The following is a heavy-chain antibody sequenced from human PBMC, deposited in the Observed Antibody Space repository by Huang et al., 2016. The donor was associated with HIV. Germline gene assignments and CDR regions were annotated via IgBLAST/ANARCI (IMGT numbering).Heavy chain of an antibody. J-gene: IGHJ5*02. CDR3: ASASIAARRWFDP. V-gene: IGHV4-59*01. D-gene: IGHD6-6*01. CDR1: GGSMSSYY. CDR2: IYYSGST. Sequence: QVQLQESGPGLVKPSETLSLTCTVSGGSMSSYYWSWIRQPPGKGLEWIGYIYYSGSTNYNPSLKSRVTISVDTSKNQFSLRLSSVTAADTAVYYCASASIAARRWFDPWGQGSLVTVS.